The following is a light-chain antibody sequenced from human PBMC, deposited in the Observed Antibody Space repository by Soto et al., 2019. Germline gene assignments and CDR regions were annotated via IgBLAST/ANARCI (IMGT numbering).Light chain of an antibody. CDR3: SSYAGNNNLRV. Sequence: QSALTQPPSASGSPGQSVTISCTGTSSDVGGYNYVSWYQQHPGKAPKLMIYEVIKRPSGVPDRFSGSKSGNTASLTVTGLQAEDEADYYCSSYAGNNNLRVFGGGTKDRP. J-gene: IGLJ2*01. CDR2: EVI. CDR1: SSDVGGYNY. V-gene: IGLV2-8*01.